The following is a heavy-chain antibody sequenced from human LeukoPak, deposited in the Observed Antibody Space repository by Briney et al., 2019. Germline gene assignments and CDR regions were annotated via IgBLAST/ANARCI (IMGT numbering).Heavy chain of an antibody. CDR3: VRTAWGSADY. V-gene: IGHV3-7*05. Sequence: GGSLRLSCAASGFTFSDYWTNWVRQAPGKGLEWVACIDLGGSAEYYVDSVKGRFAISRDNAKNSLFLQMNSLSTEDTAVYYCVRTAWGSADYWGQGTLVTVSS. J-gene: IGHJ4*02. CDR1: GFTFSDYW. D-gene: IGHD7-27*01. CDR2: IDLGGSAE.